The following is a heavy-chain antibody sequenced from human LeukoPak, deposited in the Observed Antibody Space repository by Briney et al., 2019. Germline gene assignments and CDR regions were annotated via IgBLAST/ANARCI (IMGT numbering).Heavy chain of an antibody. V-gene: IGHV4-30-4*01. CDR1: GGSISSGDYY. CDR3: ARRATYYYGSGSYSFFDY. Sequence: SQTLSLTCTVSGGSISSGDYYWSWIRQPPGKGLEWIGYIYYSGNTYYNSSLKRRVTISVDTTENQFSLKLSSVTAADTAVYYCARRATYYYGSGSYSFFDYWGQGTLVTVSS. CDR2: IYYSGNT. D-gene: IGHD3-10*01. J-gene: IGHJ4*02.